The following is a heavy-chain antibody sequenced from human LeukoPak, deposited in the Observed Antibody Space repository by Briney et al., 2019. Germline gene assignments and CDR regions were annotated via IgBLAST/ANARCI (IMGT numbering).Heavy chain of an antibody. J-gene: IGHJ4*02. CDR1: GYSISSGNF. V-gene: IGHV4-38-2*02. D-gene: IGHD6-13*01. Sequence: TSETLSLICSVYGYSISSGNFWGWIRQPPGKGLEWIGDIYHRGSTYYNPSLKSRVTISVDTPKNQFSLKLTSVTAADTAVYYCARGIRIAAPEGPFDYWGQGTLVTVSS. CDR3: ARGIRIAAPEGPFDY. CDR2: IYHRGST.